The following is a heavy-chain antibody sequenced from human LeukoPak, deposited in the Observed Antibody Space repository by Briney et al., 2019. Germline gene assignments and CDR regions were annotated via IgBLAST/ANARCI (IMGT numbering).Heavy chain of an antibody. D-gene: IGHD5-12*01. CDR3: AKCGNSGCHLIDY. V-gene: IGHV3-23*01. CDR1: GFTFNTNA. CDR2: ISDRTGGT. Sequence: PGGSLRLSCSASGFTFNTNAMIWARQAPGKGLEWVSSISDRTGGTYYAASVKGRFTISRDNSKSTLYLQMDNLSADDTAVYYCAKCGNSGCHLIDYWGQGTLVTVSS. J-gene: IGHJ4*02.